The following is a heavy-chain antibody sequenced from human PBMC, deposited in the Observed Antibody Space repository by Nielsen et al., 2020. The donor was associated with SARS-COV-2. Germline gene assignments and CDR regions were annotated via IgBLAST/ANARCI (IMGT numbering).Heavy chain of an antibody. D-gene: IGHD6-13*01. J-gene: IGHJ6*03. V-gene: IGHV1-3*01. Sequence: ASVKVSYKASGYTFTSYAMHWVRQAPGQRLEWMGWINAGNGNTKYSQKFQGRVTITRDTSASTAYMELSSLRSEDTAVYYCARDGSSWSYYYYMDVWGKGTTVTVSS. CDR2: INAGNGNT. CDR1: GYTFTSYA. CDR3: ARDGSSWSYYYYMDV.